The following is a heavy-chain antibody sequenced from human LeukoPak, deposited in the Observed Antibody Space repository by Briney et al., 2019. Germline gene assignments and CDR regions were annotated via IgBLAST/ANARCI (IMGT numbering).Heavy chain of an antibody. V-gene: IGHV3-7*01. J-gene: IGHJ3*02. CDR3: ILHEYSSSWYWGWNAFDI. Sequence: GGSLRLSCAASGFTFSSYWMSWVRQAPGKGLEWVANIKQDGSEKYYVDSVKGRFTISRDNAKNSLYLQMNSLRAEDTAVYYCILHEYSSSWYWGWNAFDIWGQGTMVTVSS. CDR2: IKQDGSEK. CDR1: GFTFSSYW. D-gene: IGHD6-13*01.